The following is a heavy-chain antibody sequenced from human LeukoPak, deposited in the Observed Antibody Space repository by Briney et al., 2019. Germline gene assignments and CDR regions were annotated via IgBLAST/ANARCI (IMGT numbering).Heavy chain of an antibody. CDR2: IFYSGSN. CDR1: GGSFGSSSNY. CDR3: ASLRERSYYARGFDY. D-gene: IGHD1-26*01. Sequence: SATLSLTCTVSGGSFGSSSNYWGWVSHQPGKGLAWIRSIFYSGSNSYNTSLKSRVTSSVNTSKNQFFLKLSTWAAADKAVFYCASLRERSYYARGFDYWGQGTLVTVSS. V-gene: IGHV4-39*01. J-gene: IGHJ4*02.